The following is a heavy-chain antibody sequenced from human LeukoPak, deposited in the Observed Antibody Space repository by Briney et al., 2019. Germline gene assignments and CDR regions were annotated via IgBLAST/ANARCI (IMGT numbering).Heavy chain of an antibody. V-gene: IGHV3-30-3*01. D-gene: IGHD3-22*01. CDR3: ARDPSRYYDSSGY. Sequence: PGRSLRLSCAASGFTFSSYAMHWVRQAPGKGLEWVAVISYDGSNKYYADSVKGRFTISRDNSKNTLYLQMNSLRAEDTAVYYCARDPSRYYDSSGYWGQGTLVTVSS. CDR1: GFTFSSYA. J-gene: IGHJ4*02. CDR2: ISYDGSNK.